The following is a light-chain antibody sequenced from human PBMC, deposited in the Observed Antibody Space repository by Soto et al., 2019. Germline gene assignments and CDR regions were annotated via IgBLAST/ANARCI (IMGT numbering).Light chain of an antibody. V-gene: IGKV1-12*01. CDR2: AAS. Sequence: DIQMTQSPSSVSASVGDRVTMTWRASQGISTNLAWYQQNPGKAPKLLIYAASSLQSGVPPRFSGSGSGTDFTLTISSLHPEDFAIYFCLQANRVPLSFGQGTRLEIK. J-gene: IGKJ5*01. CDR3: LQANRVPLS. CDR1: QGISTN.